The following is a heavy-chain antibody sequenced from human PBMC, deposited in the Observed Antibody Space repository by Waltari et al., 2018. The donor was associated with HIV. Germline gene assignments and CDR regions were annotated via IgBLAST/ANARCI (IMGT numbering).Heavy chain of an antibody. CDR1: GFTFSKFA. Sequence: VQLVESGGGVVQPGRSLRLSCAASGFTFSKFAMHWVRQAPGKGLEWVAVIWYDGENKYYADSVKGRFTISRDNSKNTLYLQMNSLRVEDTAVYYCARGGYYYDISGYYHYWGQGTLVTVSS. CDR3: ARGGYYYDISGYYHY. CDR2: IWYDGENK. V-gene: IGHV3-33*01. D-gene: IGHD3-22*01. J-gene: IGHJ4*02.